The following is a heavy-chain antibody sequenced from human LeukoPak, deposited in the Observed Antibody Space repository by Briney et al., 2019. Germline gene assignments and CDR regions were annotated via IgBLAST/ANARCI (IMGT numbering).Heavy chain of an antibody. D-gene: IGHD3-3*01. CDR3: ARGGRRIRIFGVDLEGKNGMDV. CDR2: ISGTGGTI. V-gene: IGHV3-48*02. J-gene: IGHJ6*02. Sequence: PGGSLRLSCAASGFTFSDYNMNWVRQAPGKGLEWVSYISGTGGTIYYADSVKGRFTISRDNAKNSLYLQMNSLRDEDTAVYYCARGGRRIRIFGVDLEGKNGMDVWGQGTTVTVSS. CDR1: GFTFSDYN.